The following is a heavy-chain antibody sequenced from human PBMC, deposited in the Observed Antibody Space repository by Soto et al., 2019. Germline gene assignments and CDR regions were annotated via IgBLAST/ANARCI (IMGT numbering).Heavy chain of an antibody. D-gene: IGHD1-26*01. CDR2: INTGNGNT. V-gene: IGHV1-3*04. Sequence: ASVKVSCKASGYTFTTYAIHWVRQAPGQRLEWMGWINTGNGNTKYSQKFKGRLTITRDTSATTAYMELRSLSSDDTAVYYCARVGIPLSYFDYWGQGTLVTVSS. CDR3: ARVGIPLSYFDY. J-gene: IGHJ4*02. CDR1: GYTFTTYA.